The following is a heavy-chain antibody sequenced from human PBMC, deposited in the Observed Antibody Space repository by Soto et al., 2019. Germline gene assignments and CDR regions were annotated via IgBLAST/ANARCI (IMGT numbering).Heavy chain of an antibody. CDR2: IDSAGSFT. D-gene: IGHD6-19*01. CDR3: ARDQTVAGPTTFDY. CDR1: GFTFSSYW. V-gene: IGHV3-74*01. Sequence: PEGSLRLSCAASGFTFSSYWTHWVRQTPGKGLVWVSRIDSAGSFTTYADSVKGRFTISRDNAKNTLYLQMNSLRAEDTAVYYCARDQTVAGPTTFDYCGQGTLVTVSS. J-gene: IGHJ4*02.